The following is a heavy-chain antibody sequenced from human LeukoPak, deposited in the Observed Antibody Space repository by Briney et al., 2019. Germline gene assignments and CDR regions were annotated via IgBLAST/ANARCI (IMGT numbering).Heavy chain of an antibody. CDR1: GFTFSSYA. CDR2: ISGSGGST. J-gene: IGHJ3*02. Sequence: GGSLRLSCAASGFTFSSYAMSWVRQAPGKGLEWVSAISGSGGSTYYADSVKGRFTISRDNSKNTLYLQMNSLRAEDTAVYYCARMGYDFWSGYNAFDIWGQGTMVTVSS. D-gene: IGHD3-3*01. CDR3: ARMGYDFWSGYNAFDI. V-gene: IGHV3-23*01.